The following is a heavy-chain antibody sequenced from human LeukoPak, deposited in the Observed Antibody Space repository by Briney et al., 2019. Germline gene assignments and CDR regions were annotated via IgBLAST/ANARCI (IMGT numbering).Heavy chain of an antibody. CDR1: GGTFSSYA. Sequence: SVKVSCKASGGTFSSYAINWVRQAPRQGLEWMGGIIPIFGTANYAQKFQDRVTITADESTTTVYMELNSLRSEDTAVYYCARVGGDYYDSSAPDADYWGQGTLVTVSS. CDR3: ARVGGDYYDSSAPDADY. CDR2: IIPIFGTA. V-gene: IGHV1-69*13. D-gene: IGHD3-22*01. J-gene: IGHJ4*02.